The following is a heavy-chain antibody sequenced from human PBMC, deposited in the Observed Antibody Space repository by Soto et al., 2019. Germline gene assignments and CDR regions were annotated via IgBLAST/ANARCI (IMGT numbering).Heavy chain of an antibody. D-gene: IGHD2-8*01. CDR2: MWSNGNK. V-gene: IGHV3-33*01. CDR1: GFSFSTYG. J-gene: IGHJ4*02. Sequence: QVQLVEAGGGVVQPGRSLTLSCAASGFSFSTYGMHWIRQAPGKGLEWVAVMWSNGNKNYADSVKGRFTISRDTSQNILFLQMDSLRAEDTAVYYCARDFLGVPTDFDYWGKGTLVTVSS. CDR3: ARDFLGVPTDFDY.